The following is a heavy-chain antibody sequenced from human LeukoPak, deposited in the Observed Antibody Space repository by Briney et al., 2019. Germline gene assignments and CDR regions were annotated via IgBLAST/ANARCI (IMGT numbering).Heavy chain of an antibody. CDR2: INPSGGST. CDR3: ARDLGIAARPKAFDY. Sequence: ASVKVSCKASGYTFTSYYMHWVRQAPGQGLEWMGIINPSGGSTSYAQKFQGRVTMTRDTSTSTVYMELSSLRSEDTAVYYCARDLGIAARPKAFDYWGQGTLVTVSS. CDR1: GYTFTSYY. V-gene: IGHV1-46*01. J-gene: IGHJ4*02. D-gene: IGHD6-6*01.